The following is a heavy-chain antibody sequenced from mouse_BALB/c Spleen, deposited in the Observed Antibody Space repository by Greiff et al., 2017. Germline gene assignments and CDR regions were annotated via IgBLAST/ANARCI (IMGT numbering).Heavy chain of an antibody. CDR1: GYAFSSSW. Sequence: QVQLQQSGPELVKPGASVKISCKASGYAFSSSWMNWVKQRPGQGLEWIGRIYPGDGDTNYNGKFKGKATLTADKSSSTAYMQLSSLTSVDSAVYFCARHLGLDYWGQGTTLTVSS. D-gene: IGHD4-1*01. J-gene: IGHJ2*01. CDR2: IYPGDGDT. CDR3: ARHLGLDY. V-gene: IGHV1-82*01.